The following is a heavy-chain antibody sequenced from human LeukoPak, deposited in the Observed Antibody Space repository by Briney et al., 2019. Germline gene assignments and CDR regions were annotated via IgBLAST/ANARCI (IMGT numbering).Heavy chain of an antibody. Sequence: PGGSLRLSCVATGFTFSSYGIHWVRQAPGKGLEWVAVISYDGSNKYYADSVKGRFTISRDNSKNTLYLQMNSLRAEDTAVYYCARVNTMIVVVTTYLDYWGQGTLVTVSS. J-gene: IGHJ4*02. D-gene: IGHD3-22*01. CDR2: ISYDGSNK. CDR3: ARVNTMIVVVTTYLDY. V-gene: IGHV3-30*03. CDR1: GFTFSSYG.